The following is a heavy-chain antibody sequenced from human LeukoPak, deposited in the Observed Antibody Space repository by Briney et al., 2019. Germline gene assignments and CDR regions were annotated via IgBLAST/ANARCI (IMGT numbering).Heavy chain of an antibody. V-gene: IGHV4-31*03. CDR3: ASNRVIWFGEFNYYYGMDV. Sequence: SQTLSHTCTVSGGSISSGGYYWSWIRQHPGKGLEWIGYIYYSGSTYYNPSLKSRVTISVDTSKNQFSLKLSSVTAADTAVYYCASNRVIWFGEFNYYYGMDVWGKGTTVTVSS. CDR2: IYYSGST. J-gene: IGHJ6*04. D-gene: IGHD3-10*01. CDR1: GGSISSGGYY.